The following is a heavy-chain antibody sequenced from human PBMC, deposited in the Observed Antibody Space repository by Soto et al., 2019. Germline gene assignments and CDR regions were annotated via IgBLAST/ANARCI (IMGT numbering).Heavy chain of an antibody. Sequence: PSETLSLSCTVSGGSISSYYWSWIRQPPGKGLEWIGYIYYSGSTNYNPSLKSRVTISVNTSKNQFSLKLTSVTAADTAVYYCARLSSGWWHFDYWGQGTLGTVS. CDR1: GGSISSYY. CDR2: IYYSGST. J-gene: IGHJ4*02. V-gene: IGHV4-59*01. D-gene: IGHD6-19*01. CDR3: ARLSSGWWHFDY.